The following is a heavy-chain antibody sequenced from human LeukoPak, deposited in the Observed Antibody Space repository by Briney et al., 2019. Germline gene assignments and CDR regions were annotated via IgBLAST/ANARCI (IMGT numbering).Heavy chain of an antibody. CDR2: INPSGGST. D-gene: IGHD4-17*01. CDR3: ARDGTTVTTNYYYYYYMDV. CDR1: GYTFTSYY. V-gene: IGHV1-46*01. J-gene: IGHJ6*03. Sequence: ASVKVSCKASGYTFTSYYMHWVRQAPGQGLEWMGIINPSGGSTSYAQKFRGRVTMTRDMSTSTVYMELSSLRSEDTAVYYCARDGTTVTTNYYYYYYMDVWGKGTTVTVSS.